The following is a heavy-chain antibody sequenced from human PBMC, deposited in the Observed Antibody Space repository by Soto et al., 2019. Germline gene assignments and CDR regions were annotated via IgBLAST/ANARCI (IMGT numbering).Heavy chain of an antibody. V-gene: IGHV4-34*01. Sequence: PSETLSLTCAVYGGSFSPYFWSWIRQPPGKGLEWIGEINHSGSTNYNPSLTRRATLSVDTSKNQVSLKLTSVTAADTAVYYCARLASGWQYYYFDFWGRGTPVTVSS. CDR2: INHSGST. D-gene: IGHD6-19*01. CDR3: ARLASGWQYYYFDF. J-gene: IGHJ2*01. CDR1: GGSFSPYF.